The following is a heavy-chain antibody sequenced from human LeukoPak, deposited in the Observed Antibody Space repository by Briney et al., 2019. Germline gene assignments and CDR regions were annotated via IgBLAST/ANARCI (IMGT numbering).Heavy chain of an antibody. Sequence: PSETLSLTCTVSGGSISSYYWSWIRQPAGKGLEWIGRIYTSGSTNYNPSLKSRVTMSVDTSKNQFSLKLSSVTAADTAVYYCARVTMGYCSSTSCPYYYYMDVWGKGTTVTVSS. CDR3: ARVTMGYCSSTSCPYYYYMDV. CDR2: IYTSGST. V-gene: IGHV4-4*07. J-gene: IGHJ6*03. CDR1: GGSISSYY. D-gene: IGHD2-2*01.